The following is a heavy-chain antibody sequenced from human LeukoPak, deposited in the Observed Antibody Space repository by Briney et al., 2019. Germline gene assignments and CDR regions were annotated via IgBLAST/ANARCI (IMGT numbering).Heavy chain of an antibody. CDR3: AKVAAAGTGLSFDY. V-gene: IGHV3-9*01. J-gene: IGHJ4*02. CDR1: GFTFSTYS. CDR2: ISWNSDNI. D-gene: IGHD6-13*01. Sequence: PGGSLRLSCAASGFTFSTYSMNWVRQAPGKGLEWASGISWNSDNIGYADSVKGRFTISRDNAKNSLYLQMNSLRAEDTALYYCAKVAAAGTGLSFDYWGQGTLVTVSS.